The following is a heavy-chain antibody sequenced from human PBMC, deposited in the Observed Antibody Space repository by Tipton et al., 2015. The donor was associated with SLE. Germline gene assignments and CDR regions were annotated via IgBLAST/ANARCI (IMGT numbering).Heavy chain of an antibody. D-gene: IGHD3-3*01. V-gene: IGHV4-39*07. J-gene: IGHJ6*03. CDR1: GGSIRSSNYY. CDR2: VYYSGYT. Sequence: TLSLTCTVSGGSIRSSNYYWGWIRQPPGKGLEWIGSVYYSGYTFYNPSLKSRVTISGDTSKNQFSLKLSSVTAADTAVYYCAREIRFLEWLSYYYYMDVWGKGTTVTVSS. CDR3: AREIRFLEWLSYYYYMDV.